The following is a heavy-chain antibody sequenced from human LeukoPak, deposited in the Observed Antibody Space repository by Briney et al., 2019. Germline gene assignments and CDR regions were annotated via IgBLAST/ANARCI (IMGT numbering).Heavy chain of an antibody. CDR3: ARSRLGYCSGGSCYSFWFDP. J-gene: IGHJ5*02. Sequence: GGSLRLSCAASGFTFSSYWMHWVRQAPGKGLVWVSRINSDGSSTSYADSVKGRFTISRDNAKNTLYLQMNSLRAEDTAVYYCARSRLGYCSGGSCYSFWFDPWGQGTLVTVSS. CDR2: INSDGSST. D-gene: IGHD2-15*01. CDR1: GFTFSSYW. V-gene: IGHV3-74*01.